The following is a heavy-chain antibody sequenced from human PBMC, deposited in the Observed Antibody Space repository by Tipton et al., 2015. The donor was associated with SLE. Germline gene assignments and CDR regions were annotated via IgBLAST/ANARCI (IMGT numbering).Heavy chain of an antibody. CDR1: GFTFSDYL. D-gene: IGHD3-16*02. Sequence: SLRLSCAASGFTFSDYLMSWVRQAPGKGLEWVAKIKQDGSEKYYVDSVKGRFTISRDNTKNSLYLQMNSLRDEDTAIYYCVSRPYEVLSAPFDYWGQGALVTVSS. CDR2: IKQDGSEK. J-gene: IGHJ4*02. V-gene: IGHV3-7*01. CDR3: VSRPYEVLSAPFDY.